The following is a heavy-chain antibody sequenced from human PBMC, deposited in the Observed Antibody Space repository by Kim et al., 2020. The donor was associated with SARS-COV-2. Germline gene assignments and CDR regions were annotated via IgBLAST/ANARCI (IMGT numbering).Heavy chain of an antibody. CDR1: GGSFSGYY. D-gene: IGHD3-10*01. V-gene: IGHV4-34*01. Sequence: SETLSLTCAVYGGSFSGYYWSWIRQPPGKGLEWIGEINHSGSTNYNPSLKSRVTISVDTSKNQFSQKLSSVTAADTAVYYCASMVRGGFDYWGQGTLVTVSS. CDR3: ASMVRGGFDY. J-gene: IGHJ4*02. CDR2: INHSGST.